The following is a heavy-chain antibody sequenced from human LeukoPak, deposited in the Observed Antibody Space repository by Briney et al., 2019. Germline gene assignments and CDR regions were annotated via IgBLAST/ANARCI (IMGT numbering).Heavy chain of an antibody. J-gene: IGHJ4*02. D-gene: IGHD5-12*01. CDR3: TRDNNDNGFFDY. Sequence: PGGSLRLSCAASGFTFSNYGMHWVRQPPGKGLEWVALIWYDGTNERYTDSVKGRFTISRDNSKNTLYLHMNSLRAEDTALYYCTRDNNDNGFFDYWGQGTLVTVSS. CDR1: GFTFSNYG. V-gene: IGHV3-33*01. CDR2: IWYDGTNE.